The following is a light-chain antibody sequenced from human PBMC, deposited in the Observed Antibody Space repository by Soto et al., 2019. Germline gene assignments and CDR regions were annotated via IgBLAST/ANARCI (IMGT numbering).Light chain of an antibody. Sequence: QSVLTQPPSASGTPGQRVTISCSGSSSNIGSHTVTWYQQLPGTAPRLLIYNTDYRPSGVPDRFSGSKSGTSASLAISGLQSEDEADYYCAAWDDSLNGVVFGGGTKVTVL. CDR1: SSNIGSHT. CDR2: NTD. V-gene: IGLV1-44*01. J-gene: IGLJ2*01. CDR3: AAWDDSLNGVV.